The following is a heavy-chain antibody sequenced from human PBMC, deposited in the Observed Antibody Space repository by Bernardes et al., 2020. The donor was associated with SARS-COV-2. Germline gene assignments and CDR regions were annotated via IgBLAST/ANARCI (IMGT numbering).Heavy chain of an antibody. CDR3: ARDFVVVTASNNGMDV. J-gene: IGHJ6*02. D-gene: IGHD2-21*02. CDR1: GFTFSNYG. Sequence: GGSLRLSCTASGFTFSNYGMIWARQAPGQGLEWISYISTSSGTIYYVDSVKGRFTISRDNAENSLYLQMNSLRAEDTAVYYCARDFVVVTASNNGMDVWGQGTTVTVSS. CDR2: ISTSSGTI. V-gene: IGHV3-48*01.